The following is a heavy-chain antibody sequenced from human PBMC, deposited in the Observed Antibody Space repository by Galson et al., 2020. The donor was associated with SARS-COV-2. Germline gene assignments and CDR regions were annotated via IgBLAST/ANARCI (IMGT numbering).Heavy chain of an antibody. CDR2: ISSSSTYI. V-gene: IGHV3-21*01. D-gene: IGHD4-4*01. CDR3: AKTYTYSAFDY. J-gene: IGHJ4*02. Sequence: GGSLRLSCAASGLTFSPYDMNWVRQAPGKGLEWVSSISSSSTYIYYADSVKGRFTISRDNAKNSLYLQMNSLRAEDTAVYYCAKTYTYSAFDYWGQGTLVTVSS. CDR1: GLTFSPYD.